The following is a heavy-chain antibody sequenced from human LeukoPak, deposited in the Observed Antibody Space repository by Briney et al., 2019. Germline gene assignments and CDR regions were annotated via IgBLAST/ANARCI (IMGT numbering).Heavy chain of an antibody. Sequence: ASVTVSCKASGGTFSSYAISWVRQAPGQGLEWMGGIIPIFGRANYAQTFQGRVTITTDESTSTAYMELSSLRSEDTAVYYCAREHWYYDFWSGYLPNYFDYWGQGTLVTVSS. CDR3: AREHWYYDFWSGYLPNYFDY. CDR1: GGTFSSYA. D-gene: IGHD3-3*01. J-gene: IGHJ4*02. V-gene: IGHV1-69*05. CDR2: IIPIFGRA.